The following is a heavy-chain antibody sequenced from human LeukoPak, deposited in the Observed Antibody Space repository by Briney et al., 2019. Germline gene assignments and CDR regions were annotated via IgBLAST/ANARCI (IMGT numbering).Heavy chain of an antibody. J-gene: IGHJ6*03. Sequence: GGSLRLSCAASGFTFSNYWMSWVRQAPGKGLEWVANIKQDGSEKYYVDSVKGRFTISRDNAKNSMYLQMDSLRAEDTAVYYCARDGATFSGYDWYYYMDVWGKGTTVTVSS. V-gene: IGHV3-7*01. CDR3: ARDGATFSGYDWYYYMDV. D-gene: IGHD5-12*01. CDR1: GFTFSNYW. CDR2: IKQDGSEK.